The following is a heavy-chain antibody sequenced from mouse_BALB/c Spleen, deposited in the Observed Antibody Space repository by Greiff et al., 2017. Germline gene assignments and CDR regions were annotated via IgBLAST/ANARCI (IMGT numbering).Heavy chain of an antibody. D-gene: IGHD1-1*01. J-gene: IGHJ3*01. CDR1: GYAFTSYY. Sequence: EVQLQQSGPELVKPGASVKVSCKASGYAFTSYYMYWVKQSHGQSLEWIGYIDPYNGGTSYHQKFKGKATLTVDKSSSTAYMHLNSLTSEDSAVYDCARDYGFADWGQGTLVTVAA. CDR2: IDPYNGGT. V-gene: IGHV1S135*01. CDR3: ARDYGFAD.